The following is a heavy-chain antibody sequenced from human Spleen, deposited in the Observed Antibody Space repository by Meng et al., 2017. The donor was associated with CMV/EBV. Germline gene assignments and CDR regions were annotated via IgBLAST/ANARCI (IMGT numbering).Heavy chain of an antibody. CDR1: GGSY. CDR2: IYYSGST. V-gene: IGHV4-31*02. Sequence: GGSYWSWIRQHPGKGLEWIGYIYYSGSTYYNPSLKSRVTISVDTSKNQFSLKLSSVTAADTAVYYCASSIVVVPAAMGIAAAPFDYWGQGTLVTVSS. D-gene: IGHD2-2*01. J-gene: IGHJ4*02. CDR3: ASSIVVVPAAMGIAAAPFDY.